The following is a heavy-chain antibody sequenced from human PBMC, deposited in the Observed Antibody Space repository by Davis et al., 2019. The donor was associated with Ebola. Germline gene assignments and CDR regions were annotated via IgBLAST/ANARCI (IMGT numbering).Heavy chain of an antibody. V-gene: IGHV1-18*01. D-gene: IGHD2-15*01. Sequence: AASVKVSCKASGYTFTTYGISWVRQAPGQGLEWMGWISTYNDNTNYAQKLQGRVTMTTDTSTSTAYMELRSLRSDDTAVYYCARDRYCSGGSCYSSYYYGTDVWGQGTTVTVSS. J-gene: IGHJ6*02. CDR1: GYTFTTYG. CDR3: ARDRYCSGGSCYSSYYYGTDV. CDR2: ISTYNDNT.